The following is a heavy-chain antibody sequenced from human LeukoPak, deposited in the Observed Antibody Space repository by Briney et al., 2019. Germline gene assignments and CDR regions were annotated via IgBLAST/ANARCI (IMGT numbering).Heavy chain of an antibody. CDR3: ARESFIVVVPAAISGSWFDP. Sequence: SDTLSLTCTVSGGSISSGSYYWSWIRQPAGKGLEWIGRIYTSGSTNYNPSLKSRVTISVDTSKNQFSLKLSSVTAADTAVYYCARESFIVVVPAAISGSWFDPWGQGTLVTASS. CDR1: GGSISSGSYY. D-gene: IGHD2-2*01. CDR2: IYTSGST. V-gene: IGHV4-61*02. J-gene: IGHJ5*02.